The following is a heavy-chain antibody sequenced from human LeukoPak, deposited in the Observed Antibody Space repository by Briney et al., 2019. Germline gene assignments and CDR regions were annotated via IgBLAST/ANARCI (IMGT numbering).Heavy chain of an antibody. CDR2: ISGSGGST. V-gene: IGHV3-23*01. CDR3: AKTPATVEFDY. CDR1: GLHFSGTA. D-gene: IGHD1-26*01. J-gene: IGHJ4*02. Sequence: PGGSLRLSCAASGLHFSGTAMSWVRQAPGKGLEWVSAISGSGGSTYYADSVKGRFTISRDNSKNTLYLQMNSLRAEDTAVYYCAKTPATVEFDYWGQGTLVTVSS.